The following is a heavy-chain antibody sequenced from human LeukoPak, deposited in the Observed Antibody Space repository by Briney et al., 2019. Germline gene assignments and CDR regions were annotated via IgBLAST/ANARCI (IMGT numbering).Heavy chain of an antibody. CDR3: AREPEAAAGLNWFDP. Sequence: GGSLRLSCAATGFTFSGYAMSWVRQAPGKGLEWVSSITDRGDSTYYADSVKGRLTISRDNSKNTLYLQMNSLRAEDTAVYYCAREPEAAAGLNWFDPWGQGTLVTVSS. D-gene: IGHD6-13*01. CDR1: GFTFSGYA. V-gene: IGHV3-23*01. J-gene: IGHJ5*02. CDR2: ITDRGDST.